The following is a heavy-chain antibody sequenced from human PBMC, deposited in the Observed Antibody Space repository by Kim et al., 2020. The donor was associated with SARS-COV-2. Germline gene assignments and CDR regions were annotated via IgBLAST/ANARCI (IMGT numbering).Heavy chain of an antibody. D-gene: IGHD1-7*01. CDR3: ARGLYNWNYVAVNWYFDL. J-gene: IGHJ2*01. V-gene: IGHV6-1*01. CDR1: GDSVSSNSAA. Sequence: SQTLSLTCAISGDSVSSNSAAWNWIRQSPSRGLEWLGRTYYRSKWYNDYAVSVKSRITINPDTSKNQFSLQLNSVTPEDTAVYYCARGLYNWNYVAVNWYFDLWGRCTLVTVCS. CDR2: TYYRSKWYN.